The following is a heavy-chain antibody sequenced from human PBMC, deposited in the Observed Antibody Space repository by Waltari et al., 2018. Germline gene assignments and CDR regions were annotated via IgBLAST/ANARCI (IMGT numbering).Heavy chain of an antibody. Sequence: EVQLLASGGGLAELVGSLGLCCSAPGVSLSPYVISWVRQATGKGLEWVSLSTGDGSRIQYADSVKGRFTISRDNSKNTLYLQMNSLRVEDMAVYYCAKEGYFYMDVWGNGTTVTVSS. J-gene: IGHJ6*03. V-gene: IGHV3-23*03. CDR1: GVSLSPYV. CDR2: STGDGSRI. CDR3: AKEGYFYMDV.